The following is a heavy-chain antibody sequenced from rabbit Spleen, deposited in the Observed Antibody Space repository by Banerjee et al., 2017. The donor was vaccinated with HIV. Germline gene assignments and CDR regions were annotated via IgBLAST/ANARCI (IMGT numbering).Heavy chain of an antibody. J-gene: IGHJ4*01. D-gene: IGHD1-1*01. Sequence: QEQLVESGGGLVKPGTSLTLICTASGFSFSSSYDMCWVRQAPGKGLERIACIYGGDSGTTYYASWAKVRFTISKTASTTVTLQMTSLTAADTATYFCARKSNSGVYGYNLWGPGPLVTVS. CDR2: IYGGDSGTT. CDR3: ARKSNSGVYGYNL. V-gene: IGHV1S45*01. CDR1: GFSFSSSYD.